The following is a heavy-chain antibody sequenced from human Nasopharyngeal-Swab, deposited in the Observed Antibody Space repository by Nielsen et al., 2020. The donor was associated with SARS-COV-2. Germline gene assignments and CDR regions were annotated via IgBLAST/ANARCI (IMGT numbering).Heavy chain of an antibody. Sequence: ASVKVSCKAFGYTFTSYGISWVRQAPGQGLEWMGWISAYNANTKNAQKLQGRVTMTTDTSTNTAYMELRSLRSDDTAVYYCARWSSGSWYSWFDPWGQGTLVTVSS. CDR3: ARWSSGSWYSWFDP. J-gene: IGHJ5*02. CDR2: ISAYNANT. V-gene: IGHV1-18*01. CDR1: GYTFTSYG. D-gene: IGHD6-13*01.